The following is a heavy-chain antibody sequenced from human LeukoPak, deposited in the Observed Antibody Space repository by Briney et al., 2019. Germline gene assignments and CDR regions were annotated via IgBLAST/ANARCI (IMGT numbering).Heavy chain of an antibody. V-gene: IGHV3-15*01. CDR3: TTAPPGTVAADY. CDR2: IKSKTDGGTT. D-gene: IGHD6-13*01. Sequence: GGSLRPSCAASGFTFSNAWMSWVRQAPGKGLEWVGRIKSKTDGGTTDYAAPVKGRFTISRDDSKNTLYLQMNSLKTEDTAVYSCTTAPPGTVAADYWGQGTLVTVSS. CDR1: GFTFSNAW. J-gene: IGHJ4*02.